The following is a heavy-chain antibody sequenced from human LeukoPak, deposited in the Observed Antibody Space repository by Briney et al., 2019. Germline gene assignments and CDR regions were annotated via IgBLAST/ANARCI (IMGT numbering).Heavy chain of an antibody. V-gene: IGHV3-30*18. J-gene: IGHJ4*02. D-gene: IGHD1-1*01. CDR1: GFTFSSYG. CDR3: AKDLTTGTLSFDY. CDR2: ISYDGSNK. Sequence: GGSLRLSCAASGFTFSSYGMHWVRQAPGKGLEWVAVISYDGSNKYYADSVKGRFTIPRDNSKNTLYLQMNSLRAEDTAVYYCAKDLTTGTLSFDYWGQGTLVTVSS.